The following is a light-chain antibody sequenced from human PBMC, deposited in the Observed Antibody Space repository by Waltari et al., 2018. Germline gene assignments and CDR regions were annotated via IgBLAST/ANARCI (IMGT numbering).Light chain of an antibody. J-gene: IGLJ7*01. CDR2: ENT. CDR3: GTWDSSLSGAV. Sequence: QSVLTQPPSVSAAPGQRVTISCSGGSSNIGNNYVSWYRQFPGTAPKLLIYENTGRPSGIPGRFSGSKSVTSVTLDSTGLQAGDEADYYCGTWDSSLSGAVFGGGTHLTVL. V-gene: IGLV1-51*02. CDR1: SSNIGNNY.